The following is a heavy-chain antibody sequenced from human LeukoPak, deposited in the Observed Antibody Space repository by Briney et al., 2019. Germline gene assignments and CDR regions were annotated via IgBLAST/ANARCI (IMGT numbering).Heavy chain of an antibody. CDR1: GGSFSGYY. D-gene: IGHD3-3*01. V-gene: IGHV4-34*01. J-gene: IGHJ4*02. CDR2: INHSGST. Sequence: SETLSLTCAVYGGSFSGYYWSWIRQPPGKGLEWIGEINHSGSTNYNPSLKSRVTISVDTSKNQFSLKLSSVTAADTAVYYCARGRGVFRFLEWLGFFDYWGQGTLVTVSS. CDR3: ARGRGVFRFLEWLGFFDY.